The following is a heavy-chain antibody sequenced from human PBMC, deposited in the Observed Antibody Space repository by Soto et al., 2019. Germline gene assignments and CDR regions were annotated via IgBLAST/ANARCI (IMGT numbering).Heavy chain of an antibody. CDR2: IYYSGST. D-gene: IGHD3-3*01. Sequence: SETLSLTCTVSGGSISSYYWSWIRQPPGKGLEWIGYIYYSGSTNYNPSLKSRVTISVDTSKNQFSLKLSSVTAADTAVYYCARGNQYPRLRFLEWSNSNCFDPWRQGTLVTVSS. CDR3: ARGNQYPRLRFLEWSNSNCFDP. J-gene: IGHJ5*02. V-gene: IGHV4-59*01. CDR1: GGSISSYY.